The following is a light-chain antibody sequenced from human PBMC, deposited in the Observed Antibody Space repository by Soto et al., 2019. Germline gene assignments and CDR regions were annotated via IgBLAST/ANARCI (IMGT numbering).Light chain of an antibody. Sequence: EIVLTQSPGTLSLSPGERATLSCRASQSVSSSYLAWYQQKPGQAPRLLIYGASSRATGIPDRFSGSGSGTDFTLTISRLEPEDFAVYYCQQYGSSPRGFGGGTKGEIK. CDR1: QSVSSSY. CDR3: QQYGSSPRG. J-gene: IGKJ4*01. V-gene: IGKV3-20*01. CDR2: GAS.